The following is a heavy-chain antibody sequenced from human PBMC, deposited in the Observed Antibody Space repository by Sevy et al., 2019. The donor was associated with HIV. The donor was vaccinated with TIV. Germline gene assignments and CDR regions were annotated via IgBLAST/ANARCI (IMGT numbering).Heavy chain of an antibody. CDR2: FIPMFDTA. Sequence: ASVKVSCKTSGGTFSNYAISWVRQAPGQGLEWMGGFIPMFDTANYAQKFQGKVTLTADGSTTTAYMELSSLRFDDTAVYYCAGSYFDSCGYSPLFYYGMDVWGQGTTVTVSS. CDR1: GGTFSNYA. V-gene: IGHV1-69*13. D-gene: IGHD3-22*01. J-gene: IGHJ6*02. CDR3: AGSYFDSCGYSPLFYYGMDV.